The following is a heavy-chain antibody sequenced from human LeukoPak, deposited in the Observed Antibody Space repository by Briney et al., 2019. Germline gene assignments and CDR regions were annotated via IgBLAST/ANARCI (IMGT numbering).Heavy chain of an antibody. CDR3: ARLGSFDY. Sequence: SETLSLTCTVSGGSISSSNYYWGWIRQPPGKGLEWIGTVHYSGSTYYNPSLKSRVTISVDTSKNQFSLKLSSVTAADTAVYYCARLGSFDYWGQGTLVTVSS. J-gene: IGHJ4*02. CDR2: VHYSGST. CDR1: GGSISSSNYY. V-gene: IGHV4-39*07.